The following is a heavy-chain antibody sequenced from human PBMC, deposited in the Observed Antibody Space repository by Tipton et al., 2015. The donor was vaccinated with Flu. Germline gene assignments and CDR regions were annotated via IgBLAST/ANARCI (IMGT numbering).Heavy chain of an antibody. CDR2: IYPSGNT. CDR3: ARDVAAVPAAIRD. CDR1: GGSISSSTYY. J-gene: IGHJ4*02. Sequence: TLSLTCTVSGGSISSSTYYWGWIRQPPGKGLELIGSIYPSGNTYYNPSLKSRVIISVDTSKTQLSLKLSSVTAADTAVYYCARDVAAVPAAIRDWGQGTLVTVSS. D-gene: IGHD2-2*01. V-gene: IGHV4-39*07.